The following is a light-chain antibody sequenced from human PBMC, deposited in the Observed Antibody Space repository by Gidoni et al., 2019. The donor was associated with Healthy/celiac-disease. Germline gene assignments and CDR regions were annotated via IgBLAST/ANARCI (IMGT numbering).Light chain of an antibody. V-gene: IGKV1-27*01. Sequence: DIQITQSPSSLSASVGDRDTITCRASQGISNYLAWYQQKPGKVPKLLIYAASTLQSGVPSRFSGSGSGTDFTLTISSLQPEDVATYYCQKYNSAPRTFGQGTKVEIK. CDR3: QKYNSAPRT. CDR1: QGISNY. CDR2: AAS. J-gene: IGKJ1*01.